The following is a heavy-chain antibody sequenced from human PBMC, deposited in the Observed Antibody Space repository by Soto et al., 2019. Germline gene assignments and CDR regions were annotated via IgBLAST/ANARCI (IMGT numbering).Heavy chain of an antibody. CDR3: TTDPPFSRGGVIVT. D-gene: IGHD3-16*02. V-gene: IGHV3-15*01. J-gene: IGHJ3*01. CDR1: GSTFSNLW. Sequence: EVQLVESGGGLIKPGGSVRLSCVVSGSTFSNLWMTWVRQAPGKGLEWVGRIKSNVNGGTTDYAAPVKGRFTISRDESKFTFYLEMNSLKTEYTAVYYCTTDPPFSRGGVIVTWGQGAMGTVSS. CDR2: IKSNVNGGTT.